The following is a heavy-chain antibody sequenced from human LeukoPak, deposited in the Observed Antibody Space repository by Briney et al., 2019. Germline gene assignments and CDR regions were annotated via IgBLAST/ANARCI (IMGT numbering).Heavy chain of an antibody. J-gene: IGHJ4*02. CDR2: IYYSGTT. Sequence: KPSETLSLTCTVSGGSISSSSYYWGWIRQPPGKGLEWIGSIYYSGTTYYNPSLKSRVTISVDTSKNQFSLNLSPVTAADTAVYYCARSGQWLVRVFDSWGQGTLVTVSS. V-gene: IGHV4-39*01. CDR1: GGSISSSSYY. CDR3: ARSGQWLVRVFDS. D-gene: IGHD6-19*01.